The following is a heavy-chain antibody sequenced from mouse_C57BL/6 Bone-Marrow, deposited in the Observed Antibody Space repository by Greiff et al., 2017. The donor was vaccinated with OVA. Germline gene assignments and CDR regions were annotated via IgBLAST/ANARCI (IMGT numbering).Heavy chain of an antibody. Sequence: EVQLQQSGAELVRPGASVKLSCTASGFNFKDDYMHWVKQRPEQGLEWIGWIDPENGDTEYASKFQGKATITADTSSNTAYLQLSSLTSEDTAVYYCTPYYYGSSPWFAYWGQGTLVTVSA. J-gene: IGHJ3*01. CDR3: TPYYYGSSPWFAY. CDR2: IDPENGDT. D-gene: IGHD1-1*01. CDR1: GFNFKDDY. V-gene: IGHV14-4*01.